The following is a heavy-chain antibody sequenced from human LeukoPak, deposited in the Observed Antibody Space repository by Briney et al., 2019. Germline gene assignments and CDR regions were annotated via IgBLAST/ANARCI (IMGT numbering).Heavy chain of an antibody. CDR1: GYTFTSYY. D-gene: IGHD2-2*01. Sequence: GASVKVSCKASGYTFTSYYMHWVRQAPGQGLEWMGWISAYNGNTNYAQKLQGRVTMTTDTSTSTAYMELRSLRSDDTAVYYCARAEYCSSTSCYSGGRLYSSSAGDYWGQGTLVTVSS. CDR2: ISAYNGNT. J-gene: IGHJ4*02. CDR3: ARAEYCSSTSCYSGGRLYSSSAGDY. V-gene: IGHV1-18*04.